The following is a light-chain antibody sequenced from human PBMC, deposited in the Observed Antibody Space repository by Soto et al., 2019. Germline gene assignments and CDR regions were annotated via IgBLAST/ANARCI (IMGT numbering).Light chain of an antibody. J-gene: IGKJ4*01. CDR3: QPYYNWTLN. Sequence: ELLTTHAPTTPSFSPVEKAPLSRRASQSFSSNVAWYQQKPGQASRLLIYGNSTRVTGIPARFSGSGSGTEFTLTISSLQSEDFAVYYCQPYYNWTLNFGGGTKVDI. CDR1: QSFSSN. CDR2: GNS. V-gene: IGKV3-15*01.